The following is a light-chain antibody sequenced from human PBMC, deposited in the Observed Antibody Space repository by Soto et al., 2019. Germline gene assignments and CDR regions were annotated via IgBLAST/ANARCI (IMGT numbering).Light chain of an antibody. J-gene: IGKJ2*01. CDR3: LQTYTCPRT. CDR1: QSISTS. CDR2: DAS. Sequence: DIQMTQSPSSLSASVGDRVTITCRASQSISTSLCWFQQKPGRAPKLLNSDASTLQSGVPSRFSGSGFGTDFTLTISSLQTEDFAAYYCLQTYTCPRTFGQGTILDIK. V-gene: IGKV1-39*01.